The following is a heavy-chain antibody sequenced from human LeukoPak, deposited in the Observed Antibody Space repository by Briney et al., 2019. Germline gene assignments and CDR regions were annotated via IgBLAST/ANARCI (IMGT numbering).Heavy chain of an antibody. CDR1: GGSISSYY. V-gene: IGHV4-34*01. Sequence: SETLSLTCTVSGGSISSYYWSWIRQPPGKGLEWIGEINHSGSTNYNPSLKSRVTISVDTSKNQFSLKLSSVTAADTAVYYCARHSSSWYTLDYWGQGTLVTVSS. D-gene: IGHD6-13*01. CDR3: ARHSSSWYTLDY. CDR2: INHSGST. J-gene: IGHJ4*02.